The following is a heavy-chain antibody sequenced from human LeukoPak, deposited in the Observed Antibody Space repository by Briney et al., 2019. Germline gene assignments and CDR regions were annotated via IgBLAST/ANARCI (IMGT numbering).Heavy chain of an antibody. V-gene: IGHV1-8*03. J-gene: IGHJ3*02. CDR2: MNPNSGNT. Sequence: ASVKVSCKASGYTFTSYDINWVRQATGQGLEWMGWMNPNSGNTGYAQKFQGRVTITRNTSISTAYMELSSLRSEDTAVYYCARWGADSYGRDLNAFDIWGQGTMVTVSS. D-gene: IGHD5-18*01. CDR3: ARWGADSYGRDLNAFDI. CDR1: GYTFTSYD.